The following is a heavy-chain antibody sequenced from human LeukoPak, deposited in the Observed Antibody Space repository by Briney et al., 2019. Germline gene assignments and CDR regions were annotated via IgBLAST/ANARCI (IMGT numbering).Heavy chain of an antibody. Sequence: GASVKVSCKASGYTFTSYAMHWVRQAPGQRLEWMGWINAGNGNTKYSQKFQGRVTITRDTSASTAYMELSSLRSEDTAVYYCARGAPGIRPFDAFDIWGQGTMVTVSS. CDR3: ARGAPGIRPFDAFDI. CDR2: INAGNGNT. V-gene: IGHV1-3*01. J-gene: IGHJ3*02. CDR1: GYTFTSYA. D-gene: IGHD6-6*01.